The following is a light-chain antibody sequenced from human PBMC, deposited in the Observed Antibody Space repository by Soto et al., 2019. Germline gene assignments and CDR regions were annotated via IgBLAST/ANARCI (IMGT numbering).Light chain of an antibody. CDR3: SSYTSSSTLV. V-gene: IGLV2-14*01. CDR1: SSDVGGYNY. Sequence: QSALTQPASVSGSPGQSITISCTGTSSDVGGYNYVSWYQQHPGKAHKLMIYDVSNRPSGVSNRFSGSKSGNKASLTISGLQAEDEADYYCSSYTSSSTLVFGGGTKLTVL. CDR2: DVS. J-gene: IGLJ2*01.